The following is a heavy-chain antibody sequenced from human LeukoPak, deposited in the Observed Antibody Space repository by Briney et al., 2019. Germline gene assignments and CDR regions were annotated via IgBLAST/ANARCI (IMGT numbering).Heavy chain of an antibody. J-gene: IGHJ4*02. Sequence: PVASVKVSCKASGYTFTSYGISWVRQAPGQGLEWMGWISAYIGNTNYAQKLQGRVTMTTDTSTSTAYMELRSLRSDDTAVYYCARDPGGYYDSSGVDYWGQGTLVTVSS. D-gene: IGHD3-22*01. CDR1: GYTFTSYG. CDR2: ISAYIGNT. CDR3: ARDPGGYYDSSGVDY. V-gene: IGHV1-18*01.